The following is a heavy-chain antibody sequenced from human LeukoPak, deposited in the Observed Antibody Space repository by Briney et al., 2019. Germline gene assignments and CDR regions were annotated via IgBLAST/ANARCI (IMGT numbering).Heavy chain of an antibody. CDR2: IYYSGST. CDR1: GGSISSGGYY. CDR3: ARSPGIAAAGTIARFPGY. D-gene: IGHD6-13*01. J-gene: IGHJ4*02. V-gene: IGHV4-31*03. Sequence: SQTLSLTCTVSGGSISSGGYYWSWIRQHPGKGLEWIGYIYYSGSTYYNPSLKSRVTISVDTSKNQFSLKLSSVTAGDTAVYYCARSPGIAAAGTIARFPGYWGQGTLVTVSS.